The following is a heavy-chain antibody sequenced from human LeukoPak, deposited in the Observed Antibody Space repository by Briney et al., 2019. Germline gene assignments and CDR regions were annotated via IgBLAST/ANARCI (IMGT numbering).Heavy chain of an antibody. CDR3: ASTYSNPGAPPRPSTLFDY. J-gene: IGHJ4*02. D-gene: IGHD4-11*01. V-gene: IGHV4-61*02. CDR2: IYTSGST. Sequence: SETLSLTCTVSGGSISSGSYYWSWIRQPAGKGLEWIGRIYTSGSTNYNPSLKSRVTISVDTSKNQFSLKLSSVTAADTALYYCASTYSNPGAPPRPSTLFDYWGQGTLVTVSS. CDR1: GGSISSGSYY.